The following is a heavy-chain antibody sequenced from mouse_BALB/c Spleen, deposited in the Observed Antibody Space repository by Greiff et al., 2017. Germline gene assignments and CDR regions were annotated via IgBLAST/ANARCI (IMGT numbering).Heavy chain of an antibody. J-gene: IGHJ3*01. D-gene: IGHD2-2*01. CDR3: TILWLRRGFAY. CDR2: INPSNGGT. Sequence: VQLQQSGAELVKPGASVKLSCKASGYTFTSYYMYWVKQRPGQGLEWIGEINPSNGGTNFNEKFKSKATLTVDKSSSTAYMQLSSLTSEDSAVYYCTILWLRRGFAYWGQGTLVTVSA. V-gene: IGHV1S81*02. CDR1: GYTFTSYY.